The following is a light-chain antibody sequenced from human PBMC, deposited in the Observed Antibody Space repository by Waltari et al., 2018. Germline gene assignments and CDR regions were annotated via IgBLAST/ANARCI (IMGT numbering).Light chain of an antibody. CDR3: ATWDDSLDGVV. CDR2: SNH. Sequence: QSVLTQPPSASGTPGQGVTISCSGSRSNIGTHIVNWYQQLPGTAPKVLIYSNHHRPPGVPVPFSGSQSRPSASLAVSGLQSEDEGDYYCATWDDSLDGVVFGGGTKLTVL. CDR1: RSNIGTHI. J-gene: IGLJ2*01. V-gene: IGLV1-44*01.